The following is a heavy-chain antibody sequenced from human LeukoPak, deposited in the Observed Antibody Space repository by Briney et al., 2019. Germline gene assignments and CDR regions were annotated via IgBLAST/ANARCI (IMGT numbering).Heavy chain of an antibody. CDR3: ARRVLWFGGGWFDP. V-gene: IGHV4-34*01. D-gene: IGHD3-10*01. CDR1: GGSFSGYY. J-gene: IGHJ5*02. CDR2: INHSGST. Sequence: SETLSLTCAVYGGSFSGYYWSWIRQPPGKGLEWTGEINHSGSTNYNPSLKSRVTISVDTSKNQFSLKLSSVTAADTAVYYCARRVLWFGGGWFDPWGQGTLVTVSS.